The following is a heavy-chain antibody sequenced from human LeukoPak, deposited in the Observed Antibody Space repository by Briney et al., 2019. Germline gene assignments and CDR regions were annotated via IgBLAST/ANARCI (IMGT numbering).Heavy chain of an antibody. V-gene: IGHV4-39*07. CDR3: AREGYDAFDI. CDR2: IYYSGST. CDR1: GGSISSSSHY. J-gene: IGHJ3*02. Sequence: SETLSLTCTVSGGSISSSSHYWGWIRQPPGKGLEWIGSIYYSGSTYYNPSLKSRVTISVDTSKNQFSLKLSSVTAADTAVYYCAREGYDAFDIWGQGTMVTVSS. D-gene: IGHD5-18*01.